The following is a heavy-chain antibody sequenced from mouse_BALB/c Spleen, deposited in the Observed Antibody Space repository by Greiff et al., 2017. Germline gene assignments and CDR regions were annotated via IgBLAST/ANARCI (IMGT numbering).Heavy chain of an antibody. V-gene: IGHV14-4*02. Sequence: VQLQQSGAELVRSGASVKLSCTASGFNIKDYYMHWVKQRPEQGLEWIGWIDPENGDTEYAPKFQGKATMTADTSSNTAYLQLSSLTSEDTAVYYCARQLGLAYWGQGTLVTVSA. J-gene: IGHJ3*01. D-gene: IGHD3-2*01. CDR1: GFNIKDYY. CDR2: IDPENGDT. CDR3: ARQLGLAY.